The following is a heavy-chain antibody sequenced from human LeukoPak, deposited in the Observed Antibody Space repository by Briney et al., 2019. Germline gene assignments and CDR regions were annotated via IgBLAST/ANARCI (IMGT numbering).Heavy chain of an antibody. CDR3: AKGRRGSSYVHYFDN. J-gene: IGHJ4*02. Sequence: PGGSLRLSCTASGFNFSAYGMHWVRQAPGKGLDWVGVVSFHGANEYYADSVKGRFTISRDNSNNTLYLQMNGVRVEDTAVYYCAKGRRGSSYVHYFDNWGQGTLVTVSS. D-gene: IGHD5-12*01. CDR1: GFNFSAYG. V-gene: IGHV3-30*18. CDR2: VSFHGANE.